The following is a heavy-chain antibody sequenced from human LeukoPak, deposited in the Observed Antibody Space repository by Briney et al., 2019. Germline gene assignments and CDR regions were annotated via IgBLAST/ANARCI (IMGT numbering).Heavy chain of an antibody. CDR3: ARGPTHLNWFDP. V-gene: IGHV4-30-2*01. Sequence: ASETLSLTCAVSGGSISSGGYSWSWIRQPPGKGLKWIGYIYHSGSTYYNPSLKSRVTISVDRSKNQFSLKLSSVTAADTAVYYCARGPTHLNWFDPWGQGTLVTVSS. J-gene: IGHJ5*02. CDR1: GGSISSGGYS. CDR2: IYHSGST.